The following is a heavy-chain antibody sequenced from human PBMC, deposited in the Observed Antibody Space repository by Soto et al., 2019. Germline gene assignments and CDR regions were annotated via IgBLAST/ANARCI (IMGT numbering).Heavy chain of an antibody. CDR3: ARDEGDPLGGNSVFGV. Sequence: QVQLVESGGGVVQPGRSLRLSCAASGFTFSSYGMHWVRQAPGKGLEWVAVIWYDGSNKYYADSVKGRFTISRDNSKNTLDLQMNSLRAEATAVYYCARDEGDPLGGNSVFGVWGQGTLVTVSS. CDR1: GFTFSSYG. V-gene: IGHV3-33*01. D-gene: IGHD2-21*02. CDR2: IWYDGSNK. J-gene: IGHJ4*02.